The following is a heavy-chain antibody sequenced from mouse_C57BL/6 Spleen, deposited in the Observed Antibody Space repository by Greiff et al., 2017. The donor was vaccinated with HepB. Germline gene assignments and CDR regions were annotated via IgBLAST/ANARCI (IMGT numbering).Heavy chain of an antibody. Sequence: VQLQQSGAELVKPGASVKLSCKASGYTFTSYWMHWVKQRPGQGLEWIGMIHPNSGSTNYNEKFKSKATLTVDKSSSTAYMQLSSLTSEDSAVYYCARSEDYGSSYPYAIDYWGQGTSVTVSS. D-gene: IGHD1-1*01. CDR1: GYTFTSYW. CDR2: IHPNSGST. V-gene: IGHV1-64*01. CDR3: ARSEDYGSSYPYAIDY. J-gene: IGHJ4*01.